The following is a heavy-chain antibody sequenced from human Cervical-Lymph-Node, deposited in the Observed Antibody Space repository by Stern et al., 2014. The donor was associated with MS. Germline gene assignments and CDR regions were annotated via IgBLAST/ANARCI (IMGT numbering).Heavy chain of an antibody. D-gene: IGHD6-13*01. Sequence: VQLVESGAEVEKPGPSVKVSCTASGGTFISYAINWVRQAPGQGLEWMGGIIPVFGKTVYAQNFEGRVTITADESTSTVYMELIRLRSEDTAVYYCATDGGRAAPDREKHYFYYGLDVWGQGTTVTVSS. CDR3: ATDGGRAAPDREKHYFYYGLDV. CDR2: IIPVFGKT. CDR1: GGTFISYA. V-gene: IGHV1-69*01. J-gene: IGHJ6*02.